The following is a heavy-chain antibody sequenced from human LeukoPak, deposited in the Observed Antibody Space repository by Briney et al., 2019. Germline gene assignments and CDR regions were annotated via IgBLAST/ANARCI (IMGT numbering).Heavy chain of an antibody. Sequence: GGSLRLSCAASGFTFSSYGMHWVCQAPGKGLEWVAFIRYDGSNKYYADSVKGRFTISRDISKNMLYLQMNSLRAEDTAVYYCAKDRRLAATTQDCWGQGTLVTVSS. CDR1: GFTFSSYG. J-gene: IGHJ4*02. CDR3: AKDRRLAATTQDC. V-gene: IGHV3-30*02. CDR2: IRYDGSNK. D-gene: IGHD2-15*01.